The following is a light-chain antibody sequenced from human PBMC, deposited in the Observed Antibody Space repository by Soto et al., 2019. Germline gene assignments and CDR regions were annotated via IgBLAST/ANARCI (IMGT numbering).Light chain of an antibody. CDR3: QELNSYPRT. CDR1: QGIGSY. J-gene: IGKJ1*01. CDR2: TAS. V-gene: IGKV1-9*01. Sequence: DIQLTQSPSFLSASIGDRVTITCRASQGIGSYLAWYQQKPGKAPNLLIYTASTLQGGVPSRFSGSRSGTEVTLTISSLQPEDSATYYCQELNSYPRTFGQGTKVEIK.